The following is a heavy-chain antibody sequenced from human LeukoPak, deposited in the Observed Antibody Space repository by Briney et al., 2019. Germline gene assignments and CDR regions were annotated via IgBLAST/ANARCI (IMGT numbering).Heavy chain of an antibody. Sequence: SETLSLTCTVSGGSISSYYWSWIRQPPGHGLEWIGYIYYSGSTNYNPSLKSRVTISVDTSKNQFSLKLSSVTAADTAVYYCAREGGSYYPHYYFDYWGQGTLVTVSS. CDR3: AREGGSYYPHYYFDY. CDR1: GGSISSYY. V-gene: IGHV4-59*01. J-gene: IGHJ4*02. D-gene: IGHD1-26*01. CDR2: IYYSGST.